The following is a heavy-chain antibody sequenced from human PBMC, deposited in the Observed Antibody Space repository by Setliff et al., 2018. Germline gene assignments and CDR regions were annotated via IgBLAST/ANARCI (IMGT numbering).Heavy chain of an antibody. CDR2: IWDDGGNK. Sequence: LRLSCAASGFTFSTYRMHWVRQAPGKGLEWVAVIWDDGGNKYHADSVKGRFTISRDSAKNSLFLQMKSLRAEDTAVYYCARAGGYDFHHLDYWGQGILVTVSS. CDR1: GFTFSTYR. V-gene: IGHV3-33*08. CDR3: ARAGGYDFHHLDY. D-gene: IGHD5-12*01. J-gene: IGHJ4*02.